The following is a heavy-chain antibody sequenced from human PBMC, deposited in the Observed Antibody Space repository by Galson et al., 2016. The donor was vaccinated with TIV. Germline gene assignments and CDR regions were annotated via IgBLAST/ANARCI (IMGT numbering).Heavy chain of an antibody. CDR2: ISSDGSNK. V-gene: IGHV3-30*03. Sequence: SLRLSCAASGFTFRTYAIHWVRQAPGKGLEWVAVISSDGSNKYYSDSVRGRFTISRDNSKNTLYLQMNSLRSEDMAMYYCARDPLPTYDEYNFYYYYYMDVWGKGTTVTVSS. J-gene: IGHJ6*03. CDR1: GFTFRTYA. D-gene: IGHD3-3*01. CDR3: ARDPLPTYDEYNFYYYYYMDV.